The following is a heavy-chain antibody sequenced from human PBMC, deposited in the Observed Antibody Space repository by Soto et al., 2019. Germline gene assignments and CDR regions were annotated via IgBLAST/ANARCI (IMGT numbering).Heavy chain of an antibody. CDR3: VRPISSRLIDAFDI. Sequence: GESLKISCKGSGYSFTSYWIGWVRQMPGKGLEGMGIIYPGDSDTRYSPSFQGQVTISADKSISTAYLQWSSLKASDTAMYYCVRPISSRLIDAFDIWGQGTIVTVSS. J-gene: IGHJ3*02. CDR1: GYSFTSYW. V-gene: IGHV5-51*01. CDR2: IYPGDSDT. D-gene: IGHD6-19*01.